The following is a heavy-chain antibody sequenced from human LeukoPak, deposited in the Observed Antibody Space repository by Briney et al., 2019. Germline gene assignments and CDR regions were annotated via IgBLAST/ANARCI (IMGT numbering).Heavy chain of an antibody. CDR1: GYTFTGYY. J-gene: IGHJ6*03. D-gene: IGHD5-12*01. V-gene: IGHV1-2*02. CDR3: ARMGRGYSGYDRPYYYYYYMDV. CDR2: INPNSGGT. Sequence: ASVKGSCKASGYTFTGYYMHWVRQAPGQGPEWMGWINPNSGGTNYAQKCQGRGTMTRDTSISTAYMELSRLRSDDTAVYYCARMGRGYSGYDRPYYYYYYMDVWGKGTTVTVSS.